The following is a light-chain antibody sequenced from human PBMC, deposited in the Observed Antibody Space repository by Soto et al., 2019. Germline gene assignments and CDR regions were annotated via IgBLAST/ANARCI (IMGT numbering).Light chain of an antibody. CDR2: GAS. CDR3: QQSYSIPPH. J-gene: IGKJ4*01. V-gene: IGKV1-39*01. CDR1: QSVSSY. Sequence: MTQSPSSLSASVGDRVTITCRASQSVSSYLNWYQQKPGKAPKLLIYGASNLQGGVPSRFSGSGSGTDFTLTISSLQPQDFATYYCQQSYSIPPHFGGGTQVEI.